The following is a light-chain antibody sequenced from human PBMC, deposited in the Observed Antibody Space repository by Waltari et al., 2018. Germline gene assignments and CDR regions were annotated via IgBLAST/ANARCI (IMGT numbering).Light chain of an antibody. J-gene: IGLJ2*01. CDR2: EDK. Sequence: SFELTQPPSVSVSPGQTASISCSGDKLGDEYVCWYQPKPGQSPLLVLYEDKHRPSGIPERFSGSNSGNTATLTISGTQAVDEADYYCQAWVSSTGVVFGGGTKLTVL. CDR3: QAWVSSTGVV. V-gene: IGLV3-1*01. CDR1: KLGDEY.